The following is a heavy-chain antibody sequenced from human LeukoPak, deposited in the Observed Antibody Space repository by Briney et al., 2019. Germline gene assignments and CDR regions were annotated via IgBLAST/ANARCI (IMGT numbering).Heavy chain of an antibody. CDR2: INPNSGGT. D-gene: IGHD1-26*01. V-gene: IGHV1-2*02. Sequence: ASVEVSCKASAYTFTGYYMHWVRQAPGQGLEWMGWINPNSGGTNYAQNFQGRVTMTRDTSISTAYMELSRLRSDDTAVYYCARDTTTKRAAKSYFDFWGQGTLVTVSS. J-gene: IGHJ4*02. CDR3: ARDTTTKRAAKSYFDF. CDR1: AYTFTGYY.